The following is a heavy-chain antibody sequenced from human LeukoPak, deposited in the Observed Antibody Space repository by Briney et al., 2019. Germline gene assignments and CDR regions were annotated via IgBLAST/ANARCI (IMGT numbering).Heavy chain of an antibody. CDR1: GFTFSSYA. Sequence: GGSLRLSCEASGFTFSSYAMHWVRQAPGKGLEWVAVISYDGSNKYYADSVKGRFTISRDNSKNTLYLQMGSLRAEDMAVYYCATRVRGAYYFDYWGQGTLVTVSS. V-gene: IGHV3-30*14. CDR2: ISYDGSNK. D-gene: IGHD3-10*01. J-gene: IGHJ4*02. CDR3: ATRVRGAYYFDY.